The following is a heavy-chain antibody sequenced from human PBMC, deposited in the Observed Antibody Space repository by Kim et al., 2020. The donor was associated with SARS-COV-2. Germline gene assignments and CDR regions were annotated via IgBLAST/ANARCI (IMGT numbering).Heavy chain of an antibody. Sequence: GGSLRLSCVAFGFTFSDYRMNWVRRAPGKGLEWLSFISNDDGGFYSADSVRGRFTVSRDDAKNSLYLQMNSLTVDNTAAADCVRDGRPGTRFPARDSWG. CDR1: GFTFSDYR. CDR3: VRDGRPGTRFPARDS. D-gene: IGHD2-2*01. V-gene: IGHV3-48*01. J-gene: IGHJ5*01. CDR2: ISNDDGGF.